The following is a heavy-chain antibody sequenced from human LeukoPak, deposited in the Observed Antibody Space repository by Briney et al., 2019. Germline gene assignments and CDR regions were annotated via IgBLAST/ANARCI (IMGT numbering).Heavy chain of an antibody. CDR1: GFTFSSYW. CDR3: AREDSSSPSPHFDY. Sequence: GGSLRLSCGASGFTFSSYWMSWVRQAPGKGLEWVANIKQDGSEKYYVDSVKGRFTISRDNAKNSLYLQMNSLRAEDTAVYYCAREDSSSPSPHFDYWGQGTLVTVSS. J-gene: IGHJ4*02. V-gene: IGHV3-7*01. CDR2: IKQDGSEK. D-gene: IGHD6-6*01.